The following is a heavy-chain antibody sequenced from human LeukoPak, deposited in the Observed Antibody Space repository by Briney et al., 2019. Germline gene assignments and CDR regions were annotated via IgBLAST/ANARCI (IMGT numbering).Heavy chain of an antibody. CDR2: INHSGST. CDR1: GGSFSGYY. Sequence: SETLSLTCAVYGGSFSGYYWSWIRQPPGKGLEWIGEINHSGSTNYNPSLKSRVTISVGTSKNQFSLKLSSVTAADTAVYYCAREPYYYDSSGYSYAFDIWGQGTMVTVSS. V-gene: IGHV4-34*01. D-gene: IGHD3-22*01. CDR3: AREPYYYDSSGYSYAFDI. J-gene: IGHJ3*02.